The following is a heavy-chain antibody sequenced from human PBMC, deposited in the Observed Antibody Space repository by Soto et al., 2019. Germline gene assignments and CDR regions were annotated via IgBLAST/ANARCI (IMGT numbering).Heavy chain of an antibody. CDR1: GASISGFY. CDR2: IYATGTT. D-gene: IGHD1-1*01. CDR3: VRDGTKTLRDWFDP. J-gene: IGHJ5*02. V-gene: IGHV4-4*07. Sequence: SETLSLTWTVSGASISGFYWSGIGKSAGKGLEWIGRIYATGTTDYNPSLKSRVMMSVDTSKKQFSLKLRSVTAADTAVYYCVRDGTKTLRDWFDPWGQGISVTVSS.